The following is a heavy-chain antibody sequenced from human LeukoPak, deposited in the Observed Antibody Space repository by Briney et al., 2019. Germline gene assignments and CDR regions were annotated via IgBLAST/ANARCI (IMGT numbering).Heavy chain of an antibody. CDR2: INSVGSST. D-gene: IGHD6-19*01. CDR1: GFTFSSYW. J-gene: IGHJ6*03. CDR3: AKDKSSGWSYYYYYMDV. V-gene: IGHV3-74*01. Sequence: GGSLRLSCAASGFTFSSYWIHWVRQAPGKGLVWVSRINSVGSSTSYADSVKGRFTISRDNAKNSLYLQMNSLRAEDTALYYCAKDKSSGWSYYYYYMDVWCKGTTVTISS.